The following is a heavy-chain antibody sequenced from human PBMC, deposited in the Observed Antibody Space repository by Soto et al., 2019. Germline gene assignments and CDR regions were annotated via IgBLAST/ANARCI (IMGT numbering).Heavy chain of an antibody. CDR2: IYYSGST. V-gene: IGHV4-31*03. CDR3: ARFMVRGFSAFDI. J-gene: IGHJ3*02. Sequence: QVQLQESGPGLVKPSQTLSLTCTVSGGSISSGGYYWSWIRQHPGKGLEWIGYIYYSGSTYYNPSLKSRVTISVDTSKNLFSLKLSSVTAADTAVYYCARFMVRGFSAFDIWGQGTMVTVSS. CDR1: GGSISSGGYY. D-gene: IGHD3-10*01.